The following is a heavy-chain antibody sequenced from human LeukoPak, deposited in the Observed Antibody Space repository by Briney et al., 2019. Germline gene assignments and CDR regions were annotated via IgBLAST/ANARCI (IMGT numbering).Heavy chain of an antibody. CDR1: GGPFSNYY. Sequence: PETLSLTCAVYGGPFSNYYWSWIRQSPGKGLEWIGEINDSGTINYNPSLMSRVTISVDKSKNQFSLKLSSVTAADTAVYYCARRWNYGRNYYIDVWGKGATVSVSS. D-gene: IGHD1-7*01. CDR3: ARRWNYGRNYYIDV. CDR2: INDSGTI. V-gene: IGHV4-34*01. J-gene: IGHJ6*03.